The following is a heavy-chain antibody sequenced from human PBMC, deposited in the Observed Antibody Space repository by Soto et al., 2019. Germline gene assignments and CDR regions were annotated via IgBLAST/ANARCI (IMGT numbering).Heavy chain of an antibody. Sequence: GASVKVSCKASGGTFSSYTISWVRQAPGQGLEWMGRIIPILGTANYAQKFQGRVTITADESTSTAYMELSSLRSEDTAVYYCARSLNFQWYTPDFDYWGQGTLVTVSS. V-gene: IGHV1-69*08. CDR2: IIPILGTA. J-gene: IGHJ4*02. D-gene: IGHD1-1*01. CDR1: GGTFSSYT. CDR3: ARSLNFQWYTPDFDY.